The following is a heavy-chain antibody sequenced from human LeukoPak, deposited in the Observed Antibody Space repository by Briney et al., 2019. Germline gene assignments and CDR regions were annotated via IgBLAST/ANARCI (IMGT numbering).Heavy chain of an antibody. J-gene: IGHJ5*02. CDR1: GGSISSYY. D-gene: IGHD5-24*01. V-gene: IGHV4-59*01. CDR3: ARALRNGYNTGFDP. Sequence: SETLSLTCTVSGGSISSYYWNWIRQPPGKGLEWIGCIYYSGSTNYNLSLKSRVTISVDTSKTQFSLKLSSVTAADTAVYYCARALRNGYNTGFDPRGQGTLVTVSS. CDR2: IYYSGST.